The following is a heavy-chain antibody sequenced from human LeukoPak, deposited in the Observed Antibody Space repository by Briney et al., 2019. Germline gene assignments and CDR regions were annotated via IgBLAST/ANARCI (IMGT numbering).Heavy chain of an antibody. V-gene: IGHV1-69*04. Sequence: ASVKVSCKASGGTFSSYAISWVRQAPGQGLEWMGRIIPILGIANYAQKFQGRVTITADKSTSTAYMELSSLRSEDTAVYYCAATLDWVYDSSGYYLFAYWAQGPPVTASS. CDR1: GGTFSSYA. CDR2: IIPILGIA. J-gene: IGHJ4*02. CDR3: AATLDWVYDSSGYYLFAY. D-gene: IGHD3-22*01.